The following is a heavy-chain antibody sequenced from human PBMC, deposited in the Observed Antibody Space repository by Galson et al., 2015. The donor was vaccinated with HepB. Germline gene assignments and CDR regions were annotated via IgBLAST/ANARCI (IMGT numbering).Heavy chain of an antibody. CDR2: ISSSSSYT. J-gene: IGHJ4*02. Sequence: SLRLSCAASGFTFSDYNMNWFRQAPGKGLEWVSYISSSSSYTNYADSVKGRFTISRDDAKNSLYLQMNSLRDEDTAVYYCARPKCSDYWGQGTLVTVSS. CDR1: GFTFSDYN. CDR3: ARPKCSDY. D-gene: IGHD4/OR15-4a*01. V-gene: IGHV3-11*06.